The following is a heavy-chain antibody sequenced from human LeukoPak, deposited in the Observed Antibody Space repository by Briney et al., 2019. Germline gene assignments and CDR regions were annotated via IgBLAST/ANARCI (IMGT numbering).Heavy chain of an antibody. Sequence: GSLRLSCAASGFTFSNYNINWVRQAPGKGLEWVSYISSSSSTKYYADSVKGRFTISRDNANNSVSLQMNSLRAEDTAVYYGTREGLGWEPFDFWGQGALVTVSS. J-gene: IGHJ4*02. CDR3: TREGLGWEPFDF. CDR1: GFTFSNYN. CDR2: ISSSSSTK. D-gene: IGHD1-26*01. V-gene: IGHV3-48*01.